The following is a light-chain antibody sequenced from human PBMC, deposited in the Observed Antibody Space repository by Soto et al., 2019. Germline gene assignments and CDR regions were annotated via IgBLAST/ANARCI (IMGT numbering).Light chain of an antibody. CDR1: QSVSNY. CDR3: QQRSNWPPIT. J-gene: IGKJ5*01. Sequence: EIVLTQSPATLSLSPGERATLSCRASQSVSNYLAWYQQKPGQAPRLLIYDASNRATGIPARFSGSGSGTDFILTISSLEPEDFVVYYCQQRSNWPPITFGQGTRLEMK. V-gene: IGKV3-11*01. CDR2: DAS.